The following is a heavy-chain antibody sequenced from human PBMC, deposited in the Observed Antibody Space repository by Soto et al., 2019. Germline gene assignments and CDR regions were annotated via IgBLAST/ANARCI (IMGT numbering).Heavy chain of an antibody. V-gene: IGHV3-23*01. CDR2: ISGSGGST. CDR3: AKDIMGLDVTIFGVVNTFDY. J-gene: IGHJ4*02. D-gene: IGHD3-3*01. Sequence: EVQLLESGGGLVQPGGSLRLSCAASGFTFSSYAMSWVRQAPGKGLEWVSAISGSGGSTYYADSVKGRFTISRDNSKNTLYLQMNSLRAEETAVYYCAKDIMGLDVTIFGVVNTFDYWGQGTLVTVSS. CDR1: GFTFSSYA.